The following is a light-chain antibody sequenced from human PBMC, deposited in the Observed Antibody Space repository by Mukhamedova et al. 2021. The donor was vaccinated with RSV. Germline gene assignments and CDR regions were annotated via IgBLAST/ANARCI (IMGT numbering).Light chain of an antibody. V-gene: IGKV1-33*01. CDR3: QQYGNLPLT. J-gene: IGKJ4*01. CDR2: GAS. Sequence: WYQRRVHGKAPKVLIYGASNLETGVPSRFSGSGSGTDFTLTISSLHTEDAATYFCQQYGNLPLTFGGGTKVEIK.